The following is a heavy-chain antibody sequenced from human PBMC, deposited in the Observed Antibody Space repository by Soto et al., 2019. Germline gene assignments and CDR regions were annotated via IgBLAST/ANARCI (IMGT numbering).Heavy chain of an antibody. CDR1: GYSFTSYW. Sequence: GESLKISCKGSGYSFTSYWISWVRQMPGKGLEWMGRIDPSDSYTNYSPSFQGHVTISADKSISTAYLQWSSLKASDTAMYYCARRPLGLLGTHYGMDVWGQGTTVTVSS. J-gene: IGHJ6*02. CDR3: ARRPLGLLGTHYGMDV. CDR2: IDPSDSYT. D-gene: IGHD2-21*01. V-gene: IGHV5-10-1*01.